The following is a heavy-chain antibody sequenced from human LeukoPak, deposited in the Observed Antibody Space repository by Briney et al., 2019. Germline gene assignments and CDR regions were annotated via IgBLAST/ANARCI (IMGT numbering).Heavy chain of an antibody. CDR3: AGYDFWSGNQFDY. V-gene: IGHV4-59*01. J-gene: IGHJ4*02. CDR2: IYYSGST. CDR1: GGSISSYY. Sequence: SETLSLTCTVSGGSISSYYWSWTRQPPGKGLEWIGYIYYSGSTNYNPSLKSRVTISVDTSKNQFSLKLSSVTAADTAVYYCAGYDFWSGNQFDYWGQGTLVTVSS. D-gene: IGHD3-3*01.